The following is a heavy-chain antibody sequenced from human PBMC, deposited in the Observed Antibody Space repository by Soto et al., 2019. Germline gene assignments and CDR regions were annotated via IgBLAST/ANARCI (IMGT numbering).Heavy chain of an antibody. Sequence: LQLQESAPGLVKPSETLSLTCTVSGCSISSSSYYWGWIRQPPGKGLEWIGRIYYSGSTYYNTARKSRVPISVNTSKTQLSLKLSSVSAADTDVYYCARHMGSGWTFDHWGQGTMVAVSS. CDR2: IYYSGST. CDR3: ARHMGSGWTFDH. V-gene: IGHV4-39*01. J-gene: IGHJ4*02. D-gene: IGHD6-19*01. CDR1: GCSISSSSYY.